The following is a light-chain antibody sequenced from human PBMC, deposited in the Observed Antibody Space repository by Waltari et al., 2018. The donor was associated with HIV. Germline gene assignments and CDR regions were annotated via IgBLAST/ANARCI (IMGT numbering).Light chain of an antibody. CDR2: EIT. CDR1: SSDVGSSNY. CDR3: SSSAGGDTLV. Sequence: QSALTQPPSASGFPGQSVTISCTGTSSDVGSSNYVAWYQQYPGKAPKLLIYEITKRPSGVPDRFSGPKSGNTASLAVSGLQAEDEADYYCSSSAGGDTLVFGGGTKLTVL. V-gene: IGLV2-8*01. J-gene: IGLJ3*02.